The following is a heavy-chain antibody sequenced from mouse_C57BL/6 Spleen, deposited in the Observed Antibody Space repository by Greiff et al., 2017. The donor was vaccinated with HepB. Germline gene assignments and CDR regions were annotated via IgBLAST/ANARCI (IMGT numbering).Heavy chain of an antibody. V-gene: IGHV1-82*01. CDR1: GYAFSSSW. J-gene: IGHJ4*01. Sequence: VQLQQSGPELVKPGASVKISCKASGYAFSSSWMNWVKQRPGKGLEWIGRIYPGAGDTNYNGKFKGKATLTADKSSSTAYMQLSSLTSEDSAVYFCASCSSLCYYAMDYWGQGTSVTVSS. D-gene: IGHD6-1*01. CDR3: ASCSSLCYYAMDY. CDR2: IYPGAGDT.